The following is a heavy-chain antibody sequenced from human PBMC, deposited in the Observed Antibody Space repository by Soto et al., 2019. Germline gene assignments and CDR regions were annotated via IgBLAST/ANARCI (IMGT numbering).Heavy chain of an antibody. CDR3: AKSGVFGSGWAGVYFDY. J-gene: IGHJ4*02. V-gene: IGHV3-30*18. D-gene: IGHD6-19*01. CDR2: ISYDGSNK. Sequence: QVQLVESGGGVVQPGRSLRLSCAASGFTVSSSGMHWVSQAPGKGLEWVAVISYDGSNKYYADSVKGRFTISRDNSKNPLYLQMNSLRAEDTAVSYCAKSGVFGSGWAGVYFDYWGQGTLVTVSS. CDR1: GFTVSSSG.